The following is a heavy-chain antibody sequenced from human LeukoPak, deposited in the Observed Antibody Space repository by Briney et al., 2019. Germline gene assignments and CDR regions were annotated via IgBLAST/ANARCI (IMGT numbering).Heavy chain of an antibody. Sequence: PSETLSLTCAVYGGSFSGYYWSWIRQPPGKGLEWIGEINHSGSTNYNPSLKSRVTISVDTSKNQFSLKLSSVTAADTAVYYCARGHYDFWSGYYGPLDYWGQGTLVTVSS. CDR3: ARGHYDFWSGYYGPLDY. J-gene: IGHJ4*02. V-gene: IGHV4-34*01. CDR1: GGSFSGYY. D-gene: IGHD3-3*01. CDR2: INHSGST.